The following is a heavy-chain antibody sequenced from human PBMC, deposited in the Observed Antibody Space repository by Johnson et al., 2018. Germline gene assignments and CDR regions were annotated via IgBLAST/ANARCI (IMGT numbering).Heavy chain of an antibody. CDR2: IYYSGGT. Sequence: QVQLQESGPGLVKPSETLSLLCTVSGDSIRSYYWSWIRQPPGKGLEWVGFIYYSGGTNYNPSLTSRVTISVDTSKNQFSLKLTSVTAADTAVYYCARDYRQWLTAAGGFYYFYMDVWGKGTTVTVSS. V-gene: IGHV4-59*01. D-gene: IGHD6-19*01. J-gene: IGHJ6*03. CDR1: GDSIRSYY. CDR3: ARDYRQWLTAAGGFYYFYMDV.